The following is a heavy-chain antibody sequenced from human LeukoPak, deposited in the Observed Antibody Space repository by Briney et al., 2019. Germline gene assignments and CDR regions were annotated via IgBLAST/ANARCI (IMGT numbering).Heavy chain of an antibody. CDR1: GFTFSSYA. Sequence: GGSLRLSCAASGFTFSSYAMSCVRQAPGEGLEWVSAISGSGGSTYYADSVKGRFTISRDNSKNTLYLQMNSLRAEDTAVYYCAKDSGARDYFDYWGQGTLVTVSS. D-gene: IGHD1-26*01. J-gene: IGHJ4*02. V-gene: IGHV3-23*01. CDR3: AKDSGARDYFDY. CDR2: ISGSGGST.